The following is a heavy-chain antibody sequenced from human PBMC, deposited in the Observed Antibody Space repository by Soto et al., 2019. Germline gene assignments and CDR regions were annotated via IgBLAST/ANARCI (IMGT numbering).Heavy chain of an antibody. CDR2: IWYDGSNK. CDR3: ASAYCSGGSCYEAFDI. D-gene: IGHD2-15*01. CDR1: GFTFSSYG. Sequence: GGSLRLSCAASGFTFSSYGMHWVRQAPGKGLEWVAVIWYDGSNKYYADSVKGRFTISRDNSKNTLYLQMNSLRAEDTAVYYCASAYCSGGSCYEAFDIWGQGTMVTVSS. J-gene: IGHJ3*02. V-gene: IGHV3-33*01.